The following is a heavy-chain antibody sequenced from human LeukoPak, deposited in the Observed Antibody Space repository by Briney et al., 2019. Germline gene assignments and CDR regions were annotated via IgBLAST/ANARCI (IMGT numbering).Heavy chain of an antibody. V-gene: IGHV3-48*01. Sequence: GGSLRLSCAASGFSFSAYSMNWVRQAPGKGLEWVSYISGSGNIIFYADSVKGRFTISRDNGLNSLYLQMNSLRAEDTAVYHCARDRRRRWEPIYYFDYWGQGTLVTVSS. D-gene: IGHD1-26*01. CDR3: ARDRRRRWEPIYYFDY. J-gene: IGHJ4*02. CDR2: ISGSGNII. CDR1: GFSFSAYS.